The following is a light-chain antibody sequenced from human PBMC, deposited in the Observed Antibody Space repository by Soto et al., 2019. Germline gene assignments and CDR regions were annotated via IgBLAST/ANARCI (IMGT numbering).Light chain of an antibody. V-gene: IGKV1-5*01. J-gene: IGKJ2*01. CDR2: EAS. Sequence: DIQMTQSPSTLSASVGDRVTITCRASQTINNWLAWYRQKPGKAPKLLISEASRLESGVPSRFNGSGYGTEFTLTISSLQPEDCATYYCQQSYSTPYTFGQGTKLEIK. CDR3: QQSYSTPYT. CDR1: QTINNW.